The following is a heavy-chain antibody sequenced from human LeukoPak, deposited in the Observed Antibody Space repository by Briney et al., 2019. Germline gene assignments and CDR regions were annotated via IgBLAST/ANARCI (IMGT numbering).Heavy chain of an antibody. J-gene: IGHJ6*02. V-gene: IGHV3-30*18. CDR3: AKDQGDSSGPIHYYYYYGMDV. D-gene: IGHD3-22*01. Sequence: QPGGSLRLSCAASGFTFSSYGMHWVRQAPGKGLEWVAVISYDGSNKYYADSVKGRFTISRDNSKNTLYLQMNSLRAEDTAVYYCAKDQGDSSGPIHYYYYYGMDVWGQGTTVTVSS. CDR1: GFTFSSYG. CDR2: ISYDGSNK.